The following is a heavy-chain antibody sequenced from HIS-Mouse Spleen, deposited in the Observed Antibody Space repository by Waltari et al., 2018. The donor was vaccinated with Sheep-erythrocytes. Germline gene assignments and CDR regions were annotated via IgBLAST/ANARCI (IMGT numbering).Heavy chain of an antibody. Sequence: QVQLQQWGAGLLKPSETLSLTCAVYGGSFSGYYWRWIRQPPGKGLEWIGEINHSGSTNYNPSLKSRVTISVDTSKNQFSLKLSSVTAADTAVYYCARGRTKGSSPNYYYYYGMDVWGQGTTVTVSS. CDR1: GGSFSGYY. V-gene: IGHV4-34*01. CDR3: ARGRTKGSSPNYYYYYGMDV. J-gene: IGHJ6*02. CDR2: INHSGST. D-gene: IGHD2-8*01.